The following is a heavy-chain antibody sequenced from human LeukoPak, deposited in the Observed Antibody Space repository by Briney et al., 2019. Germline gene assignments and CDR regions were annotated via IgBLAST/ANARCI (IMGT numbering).Heavy chain of an antibody. CDR2: INHSGST. V-gene: IGHV4-34*01. J-gene: IGHJ5*02. D-gene: IGHD3-22*01. CDR1: GGSFSGYY. Sequence: SETLSLTCAVYGGSFSGYYWSWIRQPPGKGLEWIGEINHSGSTNYNPSLKSRVTISVDTSKNQFSLKLSSVTAADTAVYYCAREGGITMTEFGTWGQGTLVTVSS. CDR3: AREGGITMTEFGT.